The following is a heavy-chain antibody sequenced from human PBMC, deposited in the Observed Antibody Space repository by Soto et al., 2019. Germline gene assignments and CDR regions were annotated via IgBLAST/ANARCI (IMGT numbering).Heavy chain of an antibody. CDR1: GFTFSSYG. CDR3: ARDGDYGDYPRLDY. V-gene: IGHV3-33*01. D-gene: IGHD4-17*01. Sequence: QVQLVESGGGVVQPGRSLRLSCAASGFTFSSYGMHWVRQAPGKGLEWVAVIWYDGSNKYYADSVKGRFTISRDNSKNTLYLQMNSLRAEDTAVYYCARDGDYGDYPRLDYWGQGTLVTVSS. CDR2: IWYDGSNK. J-gene: IGHJ4*02.